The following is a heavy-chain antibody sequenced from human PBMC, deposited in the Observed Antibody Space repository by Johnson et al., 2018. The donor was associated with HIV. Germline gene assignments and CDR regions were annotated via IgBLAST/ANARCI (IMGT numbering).Heavy chain of an antibody. D-gene: IGHD4-11*01. CDR3: ARETRDDAFDI. V-gene: IGHV3-7*05. Sequence: VQLVESGGDVVQPGGSLRLSCADSKFTFTNYWMSWVRQAPGKGLEWVANINQDGSEKYYLDSVKGRFTVSRDNPKNSFYLQMNSLRADDTAVYYCARETRDDAFDIWGQGTMVTVSS. J-gene: IGHJ3*02. CDR2: INQDGSEK. CDR1: KFTFTNYW.